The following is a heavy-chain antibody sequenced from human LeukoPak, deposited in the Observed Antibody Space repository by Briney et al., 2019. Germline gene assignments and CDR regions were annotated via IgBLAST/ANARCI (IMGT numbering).Heavy chain of an antibody. J-gene: IGHJ4*02. CDR1: GFTLSSYA. CDR2: ISYDGSNK. CDR3: ARDRYFDY. Sequence: VGSLRLSCAASGFTLSSYAMHRVRQAPGTGLEWVAVISYDGSNKYYADSVKGRFTISRDNSKNTLYLQMNSLRAEDTAVYYCARDRYFDYWGQGTLVTVSS. V-gene: IGHV3-30-3*01.